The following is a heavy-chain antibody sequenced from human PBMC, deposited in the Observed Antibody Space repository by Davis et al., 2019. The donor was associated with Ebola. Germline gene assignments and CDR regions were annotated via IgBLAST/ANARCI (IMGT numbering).Heavy chain of an antibody. D-gene: IGHD5-18*01. J-gene: IGHJ5*02. CDR1: GYTFTNYY. Sequence: ASVKVSCKASGYTFTNYYMHWVRQAPGQGLEWMGRINPNFGGKIYAQKFQDRVTMTIDTSINTAYMELDRLRSDDTAVYYCARGHTYGRWDDWFDPWGQGTLVTVSS. CDR3: ARGHTYGRWDDWFDP. V-gene: IGHV1-2*06. CDR2: INPNFGGK.